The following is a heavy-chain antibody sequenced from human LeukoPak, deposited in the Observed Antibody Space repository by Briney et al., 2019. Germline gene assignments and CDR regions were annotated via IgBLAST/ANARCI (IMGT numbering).Heavy chain of an antibody. V-gene: IGHV4-4*07. CDR1: SGSINSYY. Sequence: SETLSLTCTVSSGSINSYYWGWVRQPAGRGLEWIGRIYTTGKTDYNPSLKSRLTMSVDTSKRQFSLNLRSVTAADTAIYYCARHGYTASHYFLDFWSRGTLVTVSS. CDR2: IYTTGKT. D-gene: IGHD3-16*01. CDR3: ARHGYTASHYFLDF. J-gene: IGHJ4*02.